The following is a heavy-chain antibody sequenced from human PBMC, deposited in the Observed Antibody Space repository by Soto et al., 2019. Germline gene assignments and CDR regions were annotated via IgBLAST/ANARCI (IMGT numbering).Heavy chain of an antibody. V-gene: IGHV4-39*01. CDR3: ARHADTGYTKTDNWFDP. D-gene: IGHD3-16*02. CDR2: IYYTGTT. J-gene: IGHJ5*02. Sequence: SETLSLTCTVSGDSISSTSFYWVWIRQPPGKGLEWLGSIYYTGTTYYSPSFKSRVTISVDTSKTQFSLKLTSVTAADTAVYFCARHADTGYTKTDNWFDPWGQGTLVTVSS. CDR1: GDSISSTSFY.